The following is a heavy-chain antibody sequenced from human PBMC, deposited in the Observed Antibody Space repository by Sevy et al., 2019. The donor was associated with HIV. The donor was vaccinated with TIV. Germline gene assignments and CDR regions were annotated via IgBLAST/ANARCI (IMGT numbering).Heavy chain of an antibody. CDR1: GFTFSSYW. Sequence: GGSLRLSCAASGFTFSSYWMSWVRQAPGKGLEWVANIKQDGSEKYYVDSVKGRFTISRDNSKNTLYLQMNSLRAEDTAVYYCAKEGGGYYYDSSGLFDYWGQGTLVTVSS. D-gene: IGHD3-22*01. CDR2: IKQDGSEK. CDR3: AKEGGGYYYDSSGLFDY. V-gene: IGHV3-7*03. J-gene: IGHJ4*02.